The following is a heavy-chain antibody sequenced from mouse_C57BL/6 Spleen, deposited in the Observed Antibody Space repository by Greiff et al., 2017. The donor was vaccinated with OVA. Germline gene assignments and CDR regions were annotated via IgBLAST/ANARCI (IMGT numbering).Heavy chain of an antibody. D-gene: IGHD4-1*01. CDR3: ARRRGLGKDFDV. V-gene: IGHV1-26*01. CDR2: INPNNGGT. CDR1: GYTFTDYY. J-gene: IGHJ1*03. Sequence: EVKLQQSGPELVKPGASVKISCKASGYTFTDYYMNWVKQSHGKSLEWIGDINPNNGGTSYNQKFKGKATLTVDKSSSTAYMELRSLTSEDSAVYYCARRRGLGKDFDVWGTGTTVTVSS.